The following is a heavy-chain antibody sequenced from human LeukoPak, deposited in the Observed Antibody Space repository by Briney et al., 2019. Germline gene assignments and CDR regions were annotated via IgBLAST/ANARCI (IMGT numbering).Heavy chain of an antibody. V-gene: IGHV4-59*08. Sequence: PSETMSLTCTVSGGSISNYYWNWIRQPPGEGLEWIGYIYYSGSGSTNYNPSLKSRVTISVDTSKNQFSLKLSSVTAADTAVYYCARQGRDYGDFLFDYCGQGSPLTVSS. J-gene: IGHJ4*02. CDR1: GGSISNYY. D-gene: IGHD4-17*01. CDR3: ARQGRDYGDFLFDY. CDR2: IYYSGSGST.